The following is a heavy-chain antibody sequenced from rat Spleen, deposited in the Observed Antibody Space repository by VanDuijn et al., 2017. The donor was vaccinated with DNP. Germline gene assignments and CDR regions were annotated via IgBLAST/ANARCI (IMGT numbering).Heavy chain of an antibody. CDR2: ISYDGGTT. D-gene: IGHD1-11*01. J-gene: IGHJ2*01. CDR1: GFTFSSFP. CDR3: ARWEGDYFDY. Sequence: EVQLVESGGGLVQPGRSMKLSCAASGFTFSSFPMAWVRQAPTKGLEWVASISYDGGTTYYRDSVKGRFTISRDSAKTSLYLQMDSLRSEDMATYYCARWEGDYFDYWGQGVMVTVSS. V-gene: IGHV5-46*01.